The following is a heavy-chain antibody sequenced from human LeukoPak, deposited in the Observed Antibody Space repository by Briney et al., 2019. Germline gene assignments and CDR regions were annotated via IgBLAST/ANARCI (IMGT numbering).Heavy chain of an antibody. CDR1: GFTFSSYA. Sequence: PGGSLRLSCAASGFTFSSYAMHWVRQAPGKGLEWVAVISYDGSNKYYADSVKGRFTISRDNSKNTLYLQMNSLRAEDTAVYYCARVLRYFDWLPYFDYWGQGTLVTVSS. V-gene: IGHV3-30-3*01. J-gene: IGHJ4*02. CDR3: ARVLRYFDWLPYFDY. D-gene: IGHD3-9*01. CDR2: ISYDGSNK.